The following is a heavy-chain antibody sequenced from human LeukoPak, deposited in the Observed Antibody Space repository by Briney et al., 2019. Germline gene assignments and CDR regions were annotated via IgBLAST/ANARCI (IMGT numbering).Heavy chain of an antibody. J-gene: IGHJ4*02. D-gene: IGHD6-19*01. CDR3: ARDSDTSDWAWVY. CDR1: GYTFTSYS. CDR2: INGGIGET. Sequence: ASVKVSCKASGYTFTSYSKYTIHWVRQAPGQRLEWMGWINGGIGETRYSQKFQGRVTFTGDTSANTVYMELNSLISEDTAVYYCARDSDTSDWAWVYWGQGTLVTVSS. V-gene: IGHV1-3*01.